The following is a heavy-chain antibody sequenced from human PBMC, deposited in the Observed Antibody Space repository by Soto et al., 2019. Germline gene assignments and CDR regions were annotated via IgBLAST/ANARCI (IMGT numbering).Heavy chain of an antibody. V-gene: IGHV1-69*06. CDR3: ARGVYGSGNYYTGPSAFDI. D-gene: IGHD3-10*01. CDR1: GGTLSDHG. J-gene: IGHJ3*02. Sequence: QVQLEQSGAEVKKPGSSVKISCKASGGTLSDHGVSWLRQAPGQGLERVGGTIPVFNTAKYGPKFQGRVTISANKSTNIAYLESGSLRSADTAFYYCARGVYGSGNYYTGPSAFDIWGQGTLVIVSS. CDR2: TIPVFNTA.